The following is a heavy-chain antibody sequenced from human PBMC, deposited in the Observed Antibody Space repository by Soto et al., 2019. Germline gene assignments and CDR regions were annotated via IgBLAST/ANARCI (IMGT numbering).Heavy chain of an antibody. J-gene: IGHJ3*02. V-gene: IGHV1-58*01. D-gene: IGHD2-2*01. CDR1: GFTFTSSA. CDR3: AALRGHEDCSSTSCPVDAFAI. CDR2: IVVGSGNT. Sequence: SVKVSCKASGFTFTSSAVQWVRQARGQRHEWIGWIVVGSGNTNYAQKFQERVTITRDMSTSTAYMELSSLRSEDTAVYYCAALRGHEDCSSTSCPVDAFAIWGQGTMVTVSS.